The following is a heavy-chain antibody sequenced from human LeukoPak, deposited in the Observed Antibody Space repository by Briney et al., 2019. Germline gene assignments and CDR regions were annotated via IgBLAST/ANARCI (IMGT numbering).Heavy chain of an antibody. CDR3: ARDWDPHQGCLDY. D-gene: IGHD1-26*01. CDR1: GFTFSSYG. V-gene: IGHV3-30*03. J-gene: IGHJ4*02. CDR2: ISYDGSNK. Sequence: PGRSLRLSCAASGFTFSSYGMHWVRQAPGKGLEWVAVISYDGSNKYYADSVKGRFTISRDNAKNSLYLQMNSLRDEDTAVYYCARDWDPHQGCLDYWGQGTLVSVSS.